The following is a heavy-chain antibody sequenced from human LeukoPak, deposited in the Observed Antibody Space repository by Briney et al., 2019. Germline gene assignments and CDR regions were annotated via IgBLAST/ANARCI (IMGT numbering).Heavy chain of an antibody. CDR1: GGSISSGGYS. V-gene: IGHV4-30-2*01. D-gene: IGHD3-22*01. CDR3: ARAGGSSGYRYYFDY. J-gene: IGHJ4*02. Sequence: TLSLTCAVSGGSISSGGYSWSWIRQPPGKGLEWIGYIYHSGSTYYNPSLKSRVTISVDRSKNQFSLKLSSVTAADTAVYYCARAGGSSGYRYYFDYWGQGTLVTVSS. CDR2: IYHSGST.